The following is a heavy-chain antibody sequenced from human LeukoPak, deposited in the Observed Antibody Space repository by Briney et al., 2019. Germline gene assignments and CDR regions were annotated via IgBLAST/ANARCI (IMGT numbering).Heavy chain of an antibody. D-gene: IGHD5-18*01. CDR1: GYTFTSYY. CDR3: ARGSDIYDPRFDY. CDR2: INPSGGST. J-gene: IGHJ4*02. V-gene: IGHV1-46*01. Sequence: ASVKVSCRASGYTFTSYYMHWVPEAPGQRLEWMGIINPSGGSTSYAQKFQGRVTMTRDTSTSTVYMELSSLRSEDTAVYYCARGSDIYDPRFDYWGQGTLVTVSS.